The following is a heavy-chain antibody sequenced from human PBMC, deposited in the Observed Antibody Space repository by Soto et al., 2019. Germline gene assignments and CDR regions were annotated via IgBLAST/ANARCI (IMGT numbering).Heavy chain of an antibody. CDR1: GGSISSSSYY. V-gene: IGHV4-39*01. CDR2: IYYSGST. Sequence: SETLSLTCTVSGGSISSSSYYWGWIRQPPGKGLEWIGSIYYSGSTYYNPSLKSRVTISVDTSKNQFSLKLGSVTAADTAVYYCARRRRAIVATAIDYYYYYGMDVWGQGTTVTVSS. CDR3: ARRRRAIVATAIDYYYYYGMDV. J-gene: IGHJ6*02. D-gene: IGHD5-12*01.